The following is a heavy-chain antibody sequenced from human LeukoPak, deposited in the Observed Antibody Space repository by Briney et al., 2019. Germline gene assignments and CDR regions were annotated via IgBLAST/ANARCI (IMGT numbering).Heavy chain of an antibody. J-gene: IGHJ4*02. CDR1: GFTFSSYA. D-gene: IGHD3-22*01. Sequence: GGSLRLSCAASGFTFSSYAMSWVRQAPGRRREWGSAISGSGGSTYYADSVKGRFTISRDNSKNTLYLQMNSLRAEDTAVYYCAKDAPYYYDRGGRGIFEYWGQGTLVTVSS. CDR3: AKDAPYYYDRGGRGIFEY. CDR2: ISGSGGST. V-gene: IGHV3-23*01.